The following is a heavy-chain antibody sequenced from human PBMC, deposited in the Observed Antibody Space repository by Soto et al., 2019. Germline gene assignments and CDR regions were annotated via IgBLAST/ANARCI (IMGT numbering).Heavy chain of an antibody. CDR3: AGEVGDRSSWYDKGFDY. Sequence: APVKVSCKASGYTFTSYGISWVRQAPGQGLERMGWISAYNGNTNYAQKFQGRVTMTTATSTSTASMALRSLRSDDPAVYYCAGEVGDRSSWYDKGFDYWGQGTRGTVSS. CDR2: ISAYNGNT. V-gene: IGHV1-18*04. J-gene: IGHJ4*02. CDR1: GYTFTSYG. D-gene: IGHD6-13*01.